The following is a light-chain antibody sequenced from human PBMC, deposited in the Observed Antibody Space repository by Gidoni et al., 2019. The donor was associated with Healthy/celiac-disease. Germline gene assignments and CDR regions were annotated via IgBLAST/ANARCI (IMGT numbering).Light chain of an antibody. CDR1: QSISSW. CDR3: QQYNSFSLT. Sequence: DIQMTQSPSTLSASVGDRVTITCRASQSISSWLAWYQQKPGKAPKLLIYKASSLESGVPSSFSGSGSGTEFPLTLSSLQPDDFATYSCQQYNSFSLTFGGGTKVEIK. CDR2: KAS. J-gene: IGKJ4*01. V-gene: IGKV1-5*03.